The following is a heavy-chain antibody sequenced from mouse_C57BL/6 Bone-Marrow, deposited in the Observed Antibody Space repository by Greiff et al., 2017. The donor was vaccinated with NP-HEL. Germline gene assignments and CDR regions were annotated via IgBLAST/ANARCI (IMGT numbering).Heavy chain of an antibody. V-gene: IGHV3-8*01. CDR1: GYSITSDY. Sequence: EVKLVESGPGLAKPSQTLSLTCSVTGYSITSDYWNWIRKFPGNKLEYMGYISYSGSTYYNPSLKSRISIPRDTSKNQYYLQLNSVTTEDTATYYCARYPQLTGSYYYFDYWGQGTTLTVSS. CDR3: ARYPQLTGSYYYFDY. D-gene: IGHD4-1*01. CDR2: ISYSGST. J-gene: IGHJ2*01.